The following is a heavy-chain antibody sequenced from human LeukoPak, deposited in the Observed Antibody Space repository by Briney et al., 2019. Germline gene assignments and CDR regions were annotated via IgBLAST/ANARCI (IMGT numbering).Heavy chain of an antibody. CDR2: INPSGGRT. Sequence: ASLKVSCKASGYTFTSYFMHWVRQAPGQGLEWMGIINPSGGRTDNAQRFQGRVTMTTDTSSSTAYMELSSLSSEDTAMYYCARDVDWNYCFDYWGQGTLVTVSS. V-gene: IGHV1-46*01. J-gene: IGHJ4*02. CDR1: GYTFTSYF. D-gene: IGHD3/OR15-3a*01. CDR3: ARDVDWNYCFDY.